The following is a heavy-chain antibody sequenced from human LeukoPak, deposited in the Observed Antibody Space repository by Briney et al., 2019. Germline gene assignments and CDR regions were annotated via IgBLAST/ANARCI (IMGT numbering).Heavy chain of an antibody. CDR3: ARGGGGDSGYDSNFDY. D-gene: IGHD5-12*01. CDR2: ISSSSSYT. V-gene: IGHV3-11*06. CDR1: GFTFSDYY. Sequence: GGSLRLSCAASGFTFSDYYMSWIRQAPGKGLEWVSYISSSSSYTNYADSVKGRFTISRDNAENSLYLQMNSLRAEDTAVYYCARGGGGDSGYDSNFDYWGQGTLVTVSS. J-gene: IGHJ4*02.